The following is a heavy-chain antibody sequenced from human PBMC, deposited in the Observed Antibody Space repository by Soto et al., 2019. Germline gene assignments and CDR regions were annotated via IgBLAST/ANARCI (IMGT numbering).Heavy chain of an antibody. CDR3: ARESDSHPYTYYYDSSGYRRPYSDYYYGMDV. V-gene: IGHV3-11*06. CDR1: GFTFSDYY. CDR2: ISSSSSYT. J-gene: IGHJ6*02. Sequence: GGSLRLSCAASGFTFSDYYMSWIRQAPGKGLEWVSYISSSSSYTNYADSVKGRFTISRDNAKNSLYLKMNSLRAEDTAVYYCARESDSHPYTYYYDSSGYRRPYSDYYYGMDVWGQGTTVTVSS. D-gene: IGHD3-22*01.